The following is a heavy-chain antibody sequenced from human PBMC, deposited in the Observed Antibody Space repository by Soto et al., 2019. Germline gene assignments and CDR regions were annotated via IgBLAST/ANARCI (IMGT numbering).Heavy chain of an antibody. CDR1: GFTFSDYA. CDR2: VSHDGSNT. V-gene: IGHV3-30*18. J-gene: IGHJ4*02. D-gene: IGHD6-19*01. Sequence: VQLVESGGGVVQPGRSLRLSCAASGFTFSDYAMHWVRQAPGKGLEWVAVVSHDGSNTHYADSVKGRFTISRDSSQNTGSLDMTSLRAEDTAVYYCAKGGRQWLVTSDFNYGGQGALVTVSS. CDR3: AKGGRQWLVTSDFNY.